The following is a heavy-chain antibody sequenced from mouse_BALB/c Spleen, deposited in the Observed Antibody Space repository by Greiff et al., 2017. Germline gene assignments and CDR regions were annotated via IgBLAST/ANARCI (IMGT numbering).Heavy chain of an antibody. Sequence: VQLVESGAELARPGASVKMSCKASGYTFTSYTMHWVKQRPGQGLEWIGYINPSSGYTNYNQKFKEKATWTADKSSSTAYMQLSSLTSEDSAVYYCARSGPYGMDYWGQGTSVTVSS. CDR2: INPSSGYT. D-gene: IGHD3-2*02. CDR1: GYTFTSYT. CDR3: ARSGPYGMDY. V-gene: IGHV1-4*01. J-gene: IGHJ4*01.